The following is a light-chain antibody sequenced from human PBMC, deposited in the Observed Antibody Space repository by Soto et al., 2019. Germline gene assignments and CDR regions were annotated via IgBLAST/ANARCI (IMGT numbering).Light chain of an antibody. V-gene: IGKV3-20*01. CDR1: QSVSSSY. CDR2: GAS. J-gene: IGKJ2*01. Sequence: EIGLTQPPGTLPLSPGERATLSCRASQSVSSSYLAWYQQKPGQAPRLLIYGASSRATGIPDRFSGSGSGTDFTLTISRLEPEDFAVYYCQQYGSSPPETFGQGTKLEIK. CDR3: QQYGSSPPET.